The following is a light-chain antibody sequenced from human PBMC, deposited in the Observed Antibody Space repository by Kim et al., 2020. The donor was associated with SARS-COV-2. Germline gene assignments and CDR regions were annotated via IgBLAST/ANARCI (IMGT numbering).Light chain of an antibody. J-gene: IGLJ2*01. Sequence: VTITLSGTNPRIANNVDTWYQQLPGKAPKPPIYDDNERPSGLPDRFSGSRSGTSAILAITGLQAGDEGDYYCATWDTSLTTGLSGFGGGTQLTVL. CDR1: NPRIANNV. CDR3: ATWDTSLTTGLSG. CDR2: DDN. V-gene: IGLV1-51*01.